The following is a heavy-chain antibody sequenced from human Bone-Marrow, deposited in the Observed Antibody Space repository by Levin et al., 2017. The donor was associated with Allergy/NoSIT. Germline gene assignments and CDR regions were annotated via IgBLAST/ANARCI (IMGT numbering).Heavy chain of an antibody. CDR2: IDWDDDK. Sequence: QTLSLTCTFSGFSLTTPGMSVSWIRQPPGKALEWLAIIDWDDDKYYSTSLRARLTISKDTSKNQVVLTVTNMDPNDSATYYCARTPTTVPDFYYSYGMDVWGQGTTVTVSS. D-gene: IGHD4-11*01. CDR1: GFSLTTPGMS. V-gene: IGHV2-70*13. CDR3: ARTPTTVPDFYYSYGMDV. J-gene: IGHJ6*02.